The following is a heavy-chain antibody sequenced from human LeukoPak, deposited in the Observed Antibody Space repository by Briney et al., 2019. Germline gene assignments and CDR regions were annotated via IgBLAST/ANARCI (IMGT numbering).Heavy chain of an antibody. CDR3: ASHGSGSYQIDY. Sequence: SETLSLTCTVSGGSMSSSSYYWGWIRQHPGKGLEWIGYIYYSGSTYYNPSLKSRVTISVDTSKNQFSLKLSSVTAADTAVYYCASHGSGSYQIDYWGQGTLVTVSS. V-gene: IGHV4-31*03. CDR1: GGSMSSSSYY. J-gene: IGHJ4*02. D-gene: IGHD3-10*01. CDR2: IYYSGST.